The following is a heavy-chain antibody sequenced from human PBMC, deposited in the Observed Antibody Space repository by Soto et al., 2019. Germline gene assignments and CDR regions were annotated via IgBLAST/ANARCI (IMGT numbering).Heavy chain of an antibody. CDR3: ARRGYGPGFPYYYGMDV. D-gene: IGHD3-10*01. J-gene: IGHJ6*02. CDR1: GGSISSYY. Sequence: SETLSLTCTVSGGSISSYYWSWLRQPPGKGLEWIGYIYYSGSTNYNPSLKSRVTMSVDTPKNQFSLKLSSVTAADTAVYYCARRGYGPGFPYYYGMDVWGQGTTVTVSS. V-gene: IGHV4-59*01. CDR2: IYYSGST.